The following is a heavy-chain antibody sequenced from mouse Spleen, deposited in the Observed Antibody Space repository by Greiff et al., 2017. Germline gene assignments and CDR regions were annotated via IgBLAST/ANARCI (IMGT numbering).Heavy chain of an antibody. J-gene: IGHJ4*01. CDR2: IYPGSGNT. Sequence: VQRVESGPELVKPGASVKISCKASGYSFTSYYIHWVKQRPGQGLEWIGWIYPGSGNTKYNEKFKGKATLTADTSSSTAYMQLSSLTSEDSAVYYCDYGSSYAMDYWGQGTSVTVSS. D-gene: IGHD1-1*01. V-gene: IGHV1-66*01. CDR3: DYGSSYAMDY. CDR1: GYSFTSYY.